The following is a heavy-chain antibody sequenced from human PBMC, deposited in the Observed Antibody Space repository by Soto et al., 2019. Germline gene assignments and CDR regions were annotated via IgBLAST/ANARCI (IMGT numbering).Heavy chain of an antibody. D-gene: IGHD6-13*01. J-gene: IGHJ5*02. CDR3: ARGLTIAAAGSGWFDP. Sequence: QVQLQQWGAGLLKPSETLSLTCAVYGGSFSGYYWSWIRQPPGKGLEWIGEINHSGSTNYNPSLKSRVTISVDTSKNQFSLKLSSETAADTAVYYCARGLTIAAAGSGWFDPWGQGTLVTVSS. V-gene: IGHV4-34*01. CDR1: GGSFSGYY. CDR2: INHSGST.